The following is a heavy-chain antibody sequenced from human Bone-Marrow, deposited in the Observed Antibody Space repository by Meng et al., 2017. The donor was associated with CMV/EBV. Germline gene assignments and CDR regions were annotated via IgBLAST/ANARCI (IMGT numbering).Heavy chain of an antibody. Sequence: GSLRLSCTVSGGSISGTSYYWGWIRQPPGKGLECIGSIHYSGDTHNNSSLKSRATLSVDTSKNQFSLRLKSVTAADTAVYFCARYGTPGFDPWGQGILVTVSS. D-gene: IGHD1-1*01. J-gene: IGHJ5*02. CDR2: IHYSGDT. CDR3: ARYGTPGFDP. V-gene: IGHV4-39*07. CDR1: GGSISGTSYY.